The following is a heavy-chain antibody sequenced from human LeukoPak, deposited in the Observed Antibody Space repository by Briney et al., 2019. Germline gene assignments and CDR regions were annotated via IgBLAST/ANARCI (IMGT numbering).Heavy chain of an antibody. CDR2: ISSSSSYI. D-gene: IGHD2/OR15-2a*01. CDR3: ARSSRSGTTSGTYGYFDL. V-gene: IGHV3-21*01. J-gene: IGHJ2*01. CDR1: EFIFSNFA. Sequence: GGSLRLSCVASEFIFSNFAMSWVRQAPGKGLEWVSSISSSSSYIYYADSVKGRFTISRDNAKNSLYLQMNSLRAEDTDTAVYYCARSSRSGTTSGTYGYFDLWGRGTLVTVSS.